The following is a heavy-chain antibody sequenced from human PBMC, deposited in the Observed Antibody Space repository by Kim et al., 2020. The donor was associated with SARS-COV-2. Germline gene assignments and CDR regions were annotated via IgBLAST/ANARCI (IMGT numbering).Heavy chain of an antibody. V-gene: IGHV3-30*01. J-gene: IGHJ5*02. Sequence: RFTISRDNSKTPLYLQMNSLRAEDTAVYYCARRVPYYYGSGSYYGWFDPWGQGTLVTVSS. D-gene: IGHD3-10*01. CDR3: ARRVPYYYGSGSYYGWFDP.